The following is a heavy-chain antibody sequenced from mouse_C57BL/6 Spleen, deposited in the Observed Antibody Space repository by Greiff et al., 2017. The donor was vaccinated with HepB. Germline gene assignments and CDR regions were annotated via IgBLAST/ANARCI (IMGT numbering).Heavy chain of an antibody. CDR1: GFTFSDYG. V-gene: IGHV5-17*01. D-gene: IGHD3-2*02. Sequence: EVQLVESGGGLVKPGGSLKLSCAASGFTFSDYGMHWVRQAPEKGLEWVAYISSGSSTIHYADTVKGRFTISRDNAKNTLFLQMTSLKSEDTAMYYCARRTAQDSGAMDYWGQGTSVTVSS. CDR2: ISSGSSTI. CDR3: ARRTAQDSGAMDY. J-gene: IGHJ4*01.